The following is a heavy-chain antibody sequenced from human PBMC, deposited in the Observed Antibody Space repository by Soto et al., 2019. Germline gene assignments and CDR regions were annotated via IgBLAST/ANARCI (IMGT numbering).Heavy chain of an antibody. V-gene: IGHV3-30*18. J-gene: IGHJ6*02. CDR1: GFTFSSYG. CDR2: ISYDGSNK. D-gene: IGHD5-18*01. CDR3: AKDQDTAMAIYYYYGMDV. Sequence: PGGSLRLSCAASGFTFSSYGMHWVHQAPGKGLEWVAVISYDGSNKYYADSVKGRFTISRDNSKNTLYLQMNSLRAEDTAVYYCAKDQDTAMAIYYYYGMDVWGQGTTVTVSS.